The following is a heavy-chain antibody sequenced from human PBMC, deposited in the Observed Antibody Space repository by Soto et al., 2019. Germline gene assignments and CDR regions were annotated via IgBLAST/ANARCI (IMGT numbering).Heavy chain of an antibody. CDR1: GFTFSHYG. D-gene: IGHD3-22*01. V-gene: IGHV3-33*06. CDR2: SWSGGRGE. J-gene: IGHJ4*02. Sequence: LRLSCAASGFTFSHYGIHWVRQAPGKGLEWVGLSWSGGRGEDCADSVRGRFTISRDYSKTTVYLQMNSLRVEDTAVYYCAKDDDTSSHFSLLDFRGQGTLVTVSS. CDR3: AKDDDTSSHFSLLDF.